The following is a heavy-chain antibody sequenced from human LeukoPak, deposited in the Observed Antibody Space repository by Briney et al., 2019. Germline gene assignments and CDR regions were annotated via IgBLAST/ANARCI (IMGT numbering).Heavy chain of an antibody. CDR3: ARGVEPLAANTLAY. J-gene: IGHJ4*02. CDR1: GFTVITND. D-gene: IGHD1-14*01. CDR2: LYSDGNT. Sequence: GGSLTLSCAASGFTVITNDMTWVRQAPGKGLEWVSVLYSDGNTKYADSVQGRFTISRDNSKNTLYLEMDSLSPDDTAVYYCARGVEPLAANTLAYWGQGTLVSVSS. V-gene: IGHV3-53*01.